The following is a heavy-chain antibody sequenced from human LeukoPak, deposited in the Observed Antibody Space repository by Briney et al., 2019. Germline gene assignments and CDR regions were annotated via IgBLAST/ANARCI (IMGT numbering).Heavy chain of an antibody. J-gene: IGHJ5*02. CDR3: AKQIWFGELLGFDP. V-gene: IGHV3-53*01. CDR2: IYSGGST. CDR1: GFTVSSNY. Sequence: GGSLRLSCAASGFTVSSNYMSWVRQAPGKGLEWVSVIYSGGSTYYADSVKGRFTISRDNSKNTLYLQMNSLRAEDTAVYYCAKQIWFGELLGFDPWGQGTLVTVSS. D-gene: IGHD3-10*01.